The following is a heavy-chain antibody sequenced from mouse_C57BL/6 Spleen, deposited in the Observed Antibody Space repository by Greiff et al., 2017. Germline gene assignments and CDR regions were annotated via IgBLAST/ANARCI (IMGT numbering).Heavy chain of an antibody. D-gene: IGHD2-3*01. V-gene: IGHV5-17*01. CDR1: GFTFSDYG. J-gene: IGHJ2*01. CDR2: ISSGISTI. Sequence: EVKLMESGGGLVKPGGSLKLSCAASGFTFSDYGMHWVRQAPEKGLEWVAYISSGISTIYYADTVKGRFTISRDNAKNTLFLQMTSLRSEDTAMYYCARWWLLRRYFDYWGQGTTLTVSS. CDR3: ARWWLLRRYFDY.